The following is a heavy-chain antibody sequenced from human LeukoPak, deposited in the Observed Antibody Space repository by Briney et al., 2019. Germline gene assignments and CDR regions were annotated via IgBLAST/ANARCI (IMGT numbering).Heavy chain of an antibody. CDR3: ARSHMVRADITPKYCMDV. CDR1: GFSLSRYA. J-gene: IGHJ6*02. Sequence: GGSLRLSCAASGFSLSRYAMHRVRQAPGKGLEWVASISYGGSNKYYADSVKGRFTISIDNSKNTLYLQMNSQRAEGTAVYYCARSHMVRADITPKYCMDVWGQGTTVTVSS. V-gene: IGHV3-30-3*01. D-gene: IGHD3-10*01. CDR2: ISYGGSNK.